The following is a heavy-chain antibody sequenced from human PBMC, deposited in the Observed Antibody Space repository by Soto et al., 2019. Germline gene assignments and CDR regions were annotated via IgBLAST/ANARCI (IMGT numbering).Heavy chain of an antibody. D-gene: IGHD3-22*01. J-gene: IGHJ4*02. V-gene: IGHV3-7*05. Sequence: GGSLRLSCAASGFTFSSYWMSWVRQAPGKGLEWVANIKQDGSEKYYVDSGKGRFTISRDNAKNSLYLQMNSLRAEDTAVYYCASATYYYDSSGYSDYWGQGTLVTVSS. CDR2: IKQDGSEK. CDR1: GFTFSSYW. CDR3: ASATYYYDSSGYSDY.